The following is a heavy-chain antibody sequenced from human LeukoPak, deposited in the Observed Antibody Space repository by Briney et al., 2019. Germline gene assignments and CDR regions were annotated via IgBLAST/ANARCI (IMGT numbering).Heavy chain of an antibody. J-gene: IGHJ6*03. CDR1: GGSISSCSYY. CDR3: ARDSIYGEDYYYYMDV. CDR2: IYTSGST. Sequence: PSETLSLTCTVSGGSISSCSYYWSWIRQPAGKGLEWIGRIYTSGSTNYNPSLKSRVTISVDTSKNQFSLKLSSVTAADTAVYYCARDSIYGEDYYYYMDVWGKGTTVTVSS. D-gene: IGHD4-17*01. V-gene: IGHV4-61*02.